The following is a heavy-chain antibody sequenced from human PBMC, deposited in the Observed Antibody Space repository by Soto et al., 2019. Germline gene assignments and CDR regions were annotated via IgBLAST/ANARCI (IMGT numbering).Heavy chain of an antibody. CDR2: IWYDGSNK. V-gene: IGHV3-33*01. CDR3: AREERGTWEVGYYYYGMDV. D-gene: IGHD1-26*01. CDR1: GFTFSSYG. J-gene: IGHJ6*02. Sequence: GGSLRLSCAASGFTFSSYGMHWVRQAPGKGLEWVAVIWYDGSNKYYADSVKGRFTISRDNSKNTLYLQMNSLRAEDTAVYYCAREERGTWEVGYYYYGMDVWGQGTTVTVSS.